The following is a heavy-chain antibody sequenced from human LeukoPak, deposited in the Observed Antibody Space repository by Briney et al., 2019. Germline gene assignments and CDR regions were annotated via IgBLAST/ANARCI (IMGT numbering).Heavy chain of an antibody. D-gene: IGHD3-10*01. Sequence: SQTLSLTCNVSDDSISSGRYYWNWIRQPAGKGLEWIGRVYSSGSANYNPSLKSRVTISVDTSKNQFSLKLSSVTAADTAVYYCARGGGYGSGTIVDYWGQGTLVTVSS. CDR3: ARGGGYGSGTIVDY. CDR2: VYSSGSA. V-gene: IGHV4-61*02. J-gene: IGHJ4*02. CDR1: DDSISSGRYY.